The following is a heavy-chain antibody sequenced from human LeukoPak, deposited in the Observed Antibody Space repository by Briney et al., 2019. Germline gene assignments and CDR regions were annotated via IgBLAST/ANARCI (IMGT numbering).Heavy chain of an antibody. Sequence: ASVKVSCKASGYTFSSYYIHWVRQAPEQGLEWMGLINPSGGSPSYAQKFQGRVTLTRDTSTSTVYMDLSSLRSEDTAVYYCARRGYCISTSCSLDYWGQGTLVTVSS. D-gene: IGHD2-2*01. J-gene: IGHJ4*02. CDR3: ARRGYCISTSCSLDY. CDR1: GYTFSSYY. V-gene: IGHV1-46*01. CDR2: INPSGGSP.